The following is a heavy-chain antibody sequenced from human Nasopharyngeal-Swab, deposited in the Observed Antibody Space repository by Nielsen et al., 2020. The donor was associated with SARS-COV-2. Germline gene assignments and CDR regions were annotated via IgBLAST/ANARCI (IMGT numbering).Heavy chain of an antibody. J-gene: IGHJ4*02. D-gene: IGHD2-21*02. CDR3: AGERGGDGYRYFDY. Sequence: GSLRLSCAVSGGSISGDNWWSWVRQPPGKGLEWIAEISHTGRTTYNWSLRSRLNLSVDKSLNQFSLRLTSVTAADTAFYYCAGERGGDGYRYFDYWGQGALVIVSS. V-gene: IGHV4-4*02. CDR1: GGSISGDNW. CDR2: ISHTGRT.